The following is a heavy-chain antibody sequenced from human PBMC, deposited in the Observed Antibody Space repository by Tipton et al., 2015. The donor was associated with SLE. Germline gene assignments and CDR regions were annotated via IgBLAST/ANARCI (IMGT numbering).Heavy chain of an antibody. Sequence: TLSLTCAVYGGSFSGYYWSWIRQPPGKGLEWIGYISYSGSPNYSPSLKSRVTISVDSSKNQFSLKLSSVTAADTAVYYCARGGTFLQYWGQGTLVTVSS. CDR1: GGSFSGYY. CDR2: ISYSGSP. V-gene: IGHV4-59*08. CDR3: ARGGTFLQY. J-gene: IGHJ4*02. D-gene: IGHD1-26*01.